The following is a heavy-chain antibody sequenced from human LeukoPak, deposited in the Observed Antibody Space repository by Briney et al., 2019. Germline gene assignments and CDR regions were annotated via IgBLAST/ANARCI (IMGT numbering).Heavy chain of an antibody. D-gene: IGHD6-19*01. Sequence: SQTLSLTCVISGDIVSSDSAAWNWIRQSPSRGLEWLGRTYYRSKWYNDYEVSVKSRITINPDTSKNQFSLKLSSVTAADTAVYYCARHYSSGWYEPQYFDYWGQGTLVTVSS. CDR3: ARHYSSGWYEPQYFDY. CDR1: GDIVSSDSAA. V-gene: IGHV6-1*01. CDR2: TYYRSKWYN. J-gene: IGHJ4*02.